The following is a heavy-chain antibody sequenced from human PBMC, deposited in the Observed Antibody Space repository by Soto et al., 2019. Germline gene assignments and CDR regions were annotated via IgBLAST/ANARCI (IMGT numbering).Heavy chain of an antibody. D-gene: IGHD1-1*01. Sequence: GASVKVSCKASGYTFTSYDINWVRQATGQGLEWMGWMNPNSGNTGYAQKFQGRVTMTRNTSISTAYMELSSLRSEDTAVYYCARGTGTNGTPLWYYYYGMDVWGQGTTVTVSS. V-gene: IGHV1-8*01. CDR1: GYTFTSYD. CDR2: MNPNSGNT. J-gene: IGHJ6*02. CDR3: ARGTGTNGTPLWYYYYGMDV.